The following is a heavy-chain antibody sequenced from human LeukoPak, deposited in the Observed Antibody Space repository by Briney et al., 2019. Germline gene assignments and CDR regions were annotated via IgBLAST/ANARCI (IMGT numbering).Heavy chain of an antibody. CDR3: ARERLGATKRVVNYDFDL. V-gene: IGHV3-13*01. D-gene: IGHD1-7*01. CDR1: GFTFSNYD. J-gene: IGHJ2*01. CDR2: IGTAGDT. Sequence: GGSLRLSCAASGFTFSNYDMHWVRQAAGKGLEWISTIGTAGDTYYLASVEGRFTISRENAKNSLYLQINSLRAGDTAIYYCARERLGATKRVVNYDFDLWGRGTLVTVSS.